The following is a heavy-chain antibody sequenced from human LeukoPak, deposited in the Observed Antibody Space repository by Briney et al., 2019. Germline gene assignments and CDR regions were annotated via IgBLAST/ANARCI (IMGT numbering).Heavy chain of an antibody. CDR3: AKDKFHDYGTPFDY. Sequence: GGSLRLSCAASGFIFSNYGMHWVRQAPGKGLEWVAVIWSDGSNKYYRDSVKGRFTISRDNSKNTLYLQMNSLRAEDTAVYYCAKDKFHDYGTPFDYWGQGTLVTVSS. J-gene: IGHJ4*02. V-gene: IGHV3-33*06. D-gene: IGHD4-17*01. CDR2: IWSDGSNK. CDR1: GFIFSNYG.